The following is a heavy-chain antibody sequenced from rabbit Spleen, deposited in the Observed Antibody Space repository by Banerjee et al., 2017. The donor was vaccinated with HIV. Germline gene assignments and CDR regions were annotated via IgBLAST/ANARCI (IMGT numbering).Heavy chain of an antibody. D-gene: IGHD2-1*01. CDR3: ARRGYTGGAGGYPAGMDL. V-gene: IGHV1S45*01. J-gene: IGHJ6*01. Sequence: QEQLEESGGDLVKPGASLTLTCTASGFDVSSNYVMCWVRQAPGKGLEWIACISAGSTTGTYYASWAKGRFTISKTSSTTVTLQMTSLTAADTATYFCARRGYTGGAGGYPAGMDLWGPGTLVTVS. CDR2: ISAGSTTGT. CDR1: GFDVSSNYV.